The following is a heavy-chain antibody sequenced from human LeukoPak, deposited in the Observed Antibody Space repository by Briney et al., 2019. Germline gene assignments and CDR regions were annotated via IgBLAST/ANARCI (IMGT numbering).Heavy chain of an antibody. V-gene: IGHV3-7*03. CDR2: IKQDGSKK. CDR1: GFPFSSYW. Sequence: GGSLRLSCVASGFPFSSYWMTWVRQAPGKGLEWVANIKQDGSKKSYVDSVKGRFTISRDNAKNSLYLQMNSLKTEDTAVYYCPTEAPYSSGWYTWGQGILVTVSS. CDR3: PTEAPYSSGWYT. J-gene: IGHJ5*02. D-gene: IGHD6-19*01.